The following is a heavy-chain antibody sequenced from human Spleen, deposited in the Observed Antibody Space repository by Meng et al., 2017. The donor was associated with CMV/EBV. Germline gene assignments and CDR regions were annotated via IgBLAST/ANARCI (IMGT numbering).Heavy chain of an antibody. V-gene: IGHV3-23*01. Sequence: GESLKISCAASGFSFSSEAMSWVRQAPGKGLEWVSATTGSGANTYDADFVEGRFTISRDNSENTLYLQMNSLRAEDTAVYYCARDLPHDNSYGMDVWGQGTTVTVSS. CDR1: GFSFSSEA. CDR3: ARDLPHDNSYGMDV. J-gene: IGHJ6*02. CDR2: TTGSGANT. D-gene: IGHD5-24*01.